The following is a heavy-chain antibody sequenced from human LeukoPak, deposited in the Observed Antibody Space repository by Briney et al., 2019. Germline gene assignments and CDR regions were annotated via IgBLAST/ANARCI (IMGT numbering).Heavy chain of an antibody. Sequence: ASVKVSCKASGYTFTGYYTHWVRQAPGQGLEWMGWINPNSGGTNYAQKFQGRVTMTRDTSISTAYMELSRLRSGDTAVYYCVRDGTTNAFDIWGQGTMVTVSS. J-gene: IGHJ3*02. CDR2: INPNSGGT. CDR1: GYTFTGYY. D-gene: IGHD1-7*01. V-gene: IGHV1-2*02. CDR3: VRDGTTNAFDI.